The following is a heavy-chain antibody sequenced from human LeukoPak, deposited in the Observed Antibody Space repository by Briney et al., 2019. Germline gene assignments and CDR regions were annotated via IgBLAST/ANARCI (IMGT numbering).Heavy chain of an antibody. CDR3: ARDPGLTTDYYYMDV. V-gene: IGHV1-46*01. CDR2: INPTTGST. Sequence: ASVKVSCKASGYTFTTYYIRWVRQAPGQRLEWLGIINPTTGSTTYAQKFQGRVTMTRDMSTGTVYMEVSSLRSEDTAVYYCARDPGLTTDYYYMDVWGKGTTVTVSS. J-gene: IGHJ6*03. CDR1: GYTFTTYY. D-gene: IGHD1-1*01.